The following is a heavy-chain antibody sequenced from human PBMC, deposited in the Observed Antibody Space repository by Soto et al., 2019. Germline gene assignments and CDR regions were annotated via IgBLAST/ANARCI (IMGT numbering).Heavy chain of an antibody. CDR3: ASTPSFGGNWFDP. CDR1: GFTFSSYG. J-gene: IGHJ5*02. D-gene: IGHD3-10*01. V-gene: IGHV3-33*01. Sequence: QVQLVESGGGVVQPGRSLRLSCAASGFTFSSYGMHWVRQAPGKGLAWVAVRWYDGSNKYYADSVKGRFTISRDNSKTPLYLQMNSLRAEDTAVYYCASTPSFGGNWFDPWGQGTLVTVSS. CDR2: RWYDGSNK.